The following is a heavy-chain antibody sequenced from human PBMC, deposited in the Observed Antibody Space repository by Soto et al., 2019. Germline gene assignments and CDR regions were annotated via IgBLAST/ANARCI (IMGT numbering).Heavy chain of an antibody. Sequence: QVQLQESGPGLVKPSQTLSLTCTVSGGSISSGGYYWSWIRQHPGKGLEWIGYIYYSGRTYYNPSLKSRVSISVDTSKNQFSLKLSSVPAADTAVYYCARGSITMTIGMSGPGFDIWGQGTRVTVSS. J-gene: IGHJ3*02. V-gene: IGHV4-31*03. CDR1: GGSISSGGYY. D-gene: IGHD3-22*01. CDR3: ARGSITMTIGMSGPGFDI. CDR2: IYYSGRT.